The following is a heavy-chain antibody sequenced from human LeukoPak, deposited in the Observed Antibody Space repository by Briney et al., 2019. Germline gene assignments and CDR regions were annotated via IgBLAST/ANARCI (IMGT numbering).Heavy chain of an antibody. D-gene: IGHD6-19*01. J-gene: IGHJ4*02. V-gene: IGHV4-38-2*01. CDR1: GYSISSGYY. CDR2: IYHSGST. Sequence: SETLSLTCAVSGYSISSGYYWGRIRQPPGKGLEWIGSIYHSGSTYYNPSLKSRVTISVDTSKNQFSLKLSSVTAADTAVYYCARGGSGWYFYWGQGTLVTVSS. CDR3: ARGGSGWYFY.